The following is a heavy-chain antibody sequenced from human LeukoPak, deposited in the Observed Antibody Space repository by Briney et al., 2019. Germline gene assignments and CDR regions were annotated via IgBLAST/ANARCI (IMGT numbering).Heavy chain of an antibody. V-gene: IGHV5-51*01. J-gene: IGHJ5*02. CDR1: GYTFTTYW. Sequence: GESLKISCKGSGYTFTTYWIGWVRQMPGKGLEWMGIIYPGDSDTRYSPSFQGQVTISADKSISTAYLQWSSLKASDTAMYYCARVVADNWFDPWGQGTLVTVSS. D-gene: IGHD2-15*01. CDR2: IYPGDSDT. CDR3: ARVVADNWFDP.